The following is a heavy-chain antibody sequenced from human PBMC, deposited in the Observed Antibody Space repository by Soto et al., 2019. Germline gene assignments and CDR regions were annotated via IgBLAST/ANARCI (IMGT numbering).Heavy chain of an antibody. J-gene: IGHJ4*02. Sequence: EASVKVSCKASGYTFTSYGISWVRQAPGQGLEWMGWISAYNGNTNYAQKLQGRVTMTTDTSTSTAYMELRSLRSDDTAVYYCARSPLLYYYDSSGYYFDYWGQGTLVTVSS. CDR2: ISAYNGNT. CDR1: GYTFTSYG. V-gene: IGHV1-18*01. D-gene: IGHD3-22*01. CDR3: ARSPLLYYYDSSGYYFDY.